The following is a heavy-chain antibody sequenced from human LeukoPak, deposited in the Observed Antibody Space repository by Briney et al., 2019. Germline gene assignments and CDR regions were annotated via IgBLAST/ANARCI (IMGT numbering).Heavy chain of an antibody. D-gene: IGHD1-26*01. Sequence: SETLSLTCSVSDDSITMYYWTWIRQPPGKGLEWIGEINHSGSTNYNPSLKSRVTISVDTSKNQFSLKLSSVTAADTAVYYCARARSSGSYYVGYWYFDLWGRGTLVTVSS. CDR3: ARARSSGSYYVGYWYFDL. J-gene: IGHJ2*01. CDR2: INHSGST. V-gene: IGHV4-34*01. CDR1: DDSITMYY.